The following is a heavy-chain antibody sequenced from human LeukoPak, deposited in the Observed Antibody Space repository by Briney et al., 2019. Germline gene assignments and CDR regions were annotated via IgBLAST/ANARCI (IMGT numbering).Heavy chain of an antibody. V-gene: IGHV3-21*06. Sequence: KPGGSLRLSCAASGFTFSSYSMNWVRQAPGKGLEWVSSITSDSRYIFYADSVKGRFTISRDNAKTSLYLQMNSLRAEDTAVYYCARDDGGGFNDAFDIWSQGTMVTVSS. D-gene: IGHD4-23*01. J-gene: IGHJ3*02. CDR2: ITSDSRYI. CDR1: GFTFSSYS. CDR3: ARDDGGGFNDAFDI.